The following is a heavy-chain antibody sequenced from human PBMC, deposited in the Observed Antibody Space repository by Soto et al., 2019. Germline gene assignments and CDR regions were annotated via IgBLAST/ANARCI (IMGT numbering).Heavy chain of an antibody. V-gene: IGHV1-2*02. CDR1: GYIFTDYY. J-gene: IGHJ4*02. CDR3: ARGGLLWVAEILPYFDY. CDR2: IDPNSGGT. D-gene: IGHD3-10*01. Sequence: QVQLVQSGAEVKKPGASVKVSCKASGYIFTDYYMHWVRQAPGQGHEWMGWIDPNSGGTKYAQKFQGRVTMTRDTSIRTAYMELSWLRSDDTAVYYCARGGLLWVAEILPYFDYWGQGTLVTVSS.